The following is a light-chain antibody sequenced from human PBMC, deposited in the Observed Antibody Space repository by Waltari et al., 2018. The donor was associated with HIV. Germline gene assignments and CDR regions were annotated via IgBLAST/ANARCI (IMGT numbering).Light chain of an antibody. V-gene: IGKV1-5*03. CDR2: KAS. J-gene: IGKJ2*01. Sequence: DIQMTQSPSTLSASVGDRVTITCRASQSISSWLAWYQQKPGKAPKLLSYKASSLESGVPARFSGNGSGTEFTLSISSRQPDDFATYYCQQYNGSPYTFGQGTKLEIK. CDR1: QSISSW. CDR3: QQYNGSPYT.